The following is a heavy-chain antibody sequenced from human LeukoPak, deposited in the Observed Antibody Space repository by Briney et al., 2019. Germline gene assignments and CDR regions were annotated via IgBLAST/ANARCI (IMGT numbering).Heavy chain of an antibody. D-gene: IGHD5-18*01. CDR1: GGSISSYY. CDR3: ARGQRGYPFDY. V-gene: IGHV4-59*01. Sequence: SETLSLTCTVSGGSISSYYWSWIRQPPGKGLEWIGYIYYSGSTNYNPSLKSRVTISVDTSKNQFSLKPSSVTAADTAVYYCARGQRGYPFDYWGQGTLVTVSS. J-gene: IGHJ4*02. CDR2: IYYSGST.